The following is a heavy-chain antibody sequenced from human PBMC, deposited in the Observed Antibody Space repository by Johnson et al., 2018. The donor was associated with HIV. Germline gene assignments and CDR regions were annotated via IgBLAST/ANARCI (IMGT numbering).Heavy chain of an antibody. V-gene: IGHV3-30*03. J-gene: IGHJ3*02. D-gene: IGHD3-22*01. CDR3: ARGLGDSSGYTDAFDI. CDR2: ISYDGSNN. Sequence: QVQLVESGGGVVQPGRSLRLSCAASGFTFSSYGMHWVRQAPGKGLEWVAVISYDGSNNYYADSVKGRFTISRDNSKNTLYLQMNSLRAEDTAVYYCARGLGDSSGYTDAFDIWGQGTMVTVSS. CDR1: GFTFSSYG.